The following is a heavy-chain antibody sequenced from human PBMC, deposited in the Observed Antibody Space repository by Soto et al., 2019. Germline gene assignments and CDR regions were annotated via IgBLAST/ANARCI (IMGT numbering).Heavy chain of an antibody. CDR1: GHSFTAYY. CDR2: INPNSGGT. V-gene: IGHV1-2*02. D-gene: IGHD3-3*01. J-gene: IGHJ6*02. CDR3: ARALIRFLGWRPENYYYGMDV. Sequence: QVQLVQSGAEVKKPGASVKVSCKASGHSFTAYYMHWVRQAPGQGLEWMGWINPNSGGTKYAQKFQGRVTMTRDTSSRTVYMELSGLRSDDTAVYFCARALIRFLGWRPENYYYGMDVWGQGTTVTVSS.